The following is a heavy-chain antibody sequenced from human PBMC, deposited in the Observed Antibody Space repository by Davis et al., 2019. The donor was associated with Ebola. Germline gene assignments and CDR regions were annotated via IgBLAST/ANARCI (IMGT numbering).Heavy chain of an antibody. Sequence: GGSLRLSCAASGFTFSSYDIHWVRQATGKGLEWVSAIGTAGDTYYPGSVKGRFTISRENAKNSLYLQMNSLRAGDTAVYYCARGAVTTFYYYGMDVWGKGTTVTVSS. CDR3: ARGAVTTFYYYGMDV. J-gene: IGHJ6*04. CDR2: IGTAGDT. D-gene: IGHD4-17*01. V-gene: IGHV3-13*01. CDR1: GFTFSSYD.